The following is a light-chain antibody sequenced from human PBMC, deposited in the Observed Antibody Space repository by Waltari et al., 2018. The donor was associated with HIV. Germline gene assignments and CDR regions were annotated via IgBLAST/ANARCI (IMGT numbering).Light chain of an antibody. J-gene: IGLJ2*01. V-gene: IGLV1-44*01. Sequence: QSVLTQPPSASGTPGQRVTISCSGSSSNIGSKTVNWYQQLPGTAPKLLIYRNNQPPSGVPDRFSGSKSGTSASLAISGLQSEDEADYYCATWDDSLNGDVVFGGGTKLTVL. CDR2: RNN. CDR3: ATWDDSLNGDVV. CDR1: SSNIGSKT.